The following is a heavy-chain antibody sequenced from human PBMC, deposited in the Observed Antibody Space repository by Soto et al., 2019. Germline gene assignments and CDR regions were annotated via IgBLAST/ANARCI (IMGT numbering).Heavy chain of an antibody. D-gene: IGHD3-3*01. J-gene: IGHJ6*03. V-gene: IGHV4-59*01. CDR1: GGSINSYY. CDR3: ARGYTHYDFWSVQGYYYMDV. Sequence: SETLSLTCTVSGGSINSYYWSWIRQPPGKGLEWIGYIYYSGSTNYNPSLKSRVTISVDTSKNQFSLKLSSVTAADTAVYYCARGYTHYDFWSVQGYYYMDVWGKGTTVTVSS. CDR2: IYYSGST.